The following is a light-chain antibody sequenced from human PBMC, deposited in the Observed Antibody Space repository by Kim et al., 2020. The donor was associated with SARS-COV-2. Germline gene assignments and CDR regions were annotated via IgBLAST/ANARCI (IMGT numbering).Light chain of an antibody. Sequence: QRVTISCTGTSSNIGAGYDVHWYQQRPGTAPKLLIYDNKNRPSGVPNRFSGSKSGTSASLAITGLQAEEEADYYCHSYDSSITGYVFGTGTKFTVL. CDR2: DNK. CDR3: HSYDSSITGYV. V-gene: IGLV1-40*01. CDR1: SSNIGAGYD. J-gene: IGLJ1*01.